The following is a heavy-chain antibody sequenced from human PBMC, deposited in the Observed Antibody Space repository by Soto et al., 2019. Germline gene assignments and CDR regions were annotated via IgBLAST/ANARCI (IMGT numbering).Heavy chain of an antibody. CDR3: ASDYYDSSGYYGTVAFDI. D-gene: IGHD3-22*01. Sequence: SETLSLTCAVYGGSFSGYYWSWIRQPPGKGLEWIGEINHSGSTNYNPSLKSRVTISVDTSKNQFSLKLSSVTAADTAVYYCASDYYDSSGYYGTVAFDIWGQGTMVTVSS. CDR1: GGSFSGYY. CDR2: INHSGST. J-gene: IGHJ3*02. V-gene: IGHV4-34*01.